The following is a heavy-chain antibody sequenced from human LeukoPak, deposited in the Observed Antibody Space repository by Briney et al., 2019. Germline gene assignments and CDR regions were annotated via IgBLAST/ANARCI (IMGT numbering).Heavy chain of an antibody. J-gene: IGHJ4*02. D-gene: IGHD6-13*01. CDR1: GGSISSYY. CDR2: INHSGST. V-gene: IGHV4-34*01. Sequence: SETLSLTCTVSGGSISSYYWSWIRQPPGKGLEWIGEINHSGSTNYNPSLKSRVTISVDTSKNQFSLKLSSVTAADTAVYYCAREGSSSYHYWGQGTLVTVSS. CDR3: AREGSSSYHY.